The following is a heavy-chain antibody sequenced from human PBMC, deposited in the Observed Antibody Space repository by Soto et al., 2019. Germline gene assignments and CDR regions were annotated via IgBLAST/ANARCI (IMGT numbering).Heavy chain of an antibody. J-gene: IGHJ6*02. CDR1: GYTFTSYD. Sequence: ASVKVSCKASGYTFTSYDINWVRQATGQGLEWMGWMNPNSGNTGYAQKFQGRVTISIDTSRTRFSLKLNSVTAADTAVYYCARDREVTTPYYYTMDVWGQGTTVTVSS. CDR3: ARDREVTTPYYYTMDV. V-gene: IGHV1-8*01. CDR2: MNPNSGNT. D-gene: IGHD4-17*01.